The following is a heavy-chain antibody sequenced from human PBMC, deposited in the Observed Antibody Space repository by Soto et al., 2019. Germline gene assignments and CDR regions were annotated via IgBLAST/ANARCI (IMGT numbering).Heavy chain of an antibody. D-gene: IGHD3-22*01. CDR3: ARVFDYYDSSGYYPGPFDY. V-gene: IGHV1-69*13. J-gene: IGHJ4*02. Sequence: GASVKVSCKASGGTFSSYAISWVRQAPGQGLEWMGGIIPIFGTANYAQKFQGRVTITADESTSTAYMELSSLRSEDTAVYYCARVFDYYDSSGYYPGPFDYWGQGTLVTVSS. CDR2: IIPIFGTA. CDR1: GGTFSSYA.